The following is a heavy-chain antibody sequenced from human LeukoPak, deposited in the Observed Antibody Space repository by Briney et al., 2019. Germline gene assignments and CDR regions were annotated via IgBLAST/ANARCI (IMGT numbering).Heavy chain of an antibody. CDR2: ISGSGGST. CDR3: ARSGLSPFEY. V-gene: IGHV3-23*01. CDR1: GFTFSSYW. D-gene: IGHD3-10*01. Sequence: GGSLRLSCAASGFTFSSYWMSWVRQAPGKGLEWVSSISGSGGSTYYADSVKGRFTISRVNSKNTLDLQMNSLRAEDTAVYYCARSGLSPFEYWGQGTLVTVSS. J-gene: IGHJ4*02.